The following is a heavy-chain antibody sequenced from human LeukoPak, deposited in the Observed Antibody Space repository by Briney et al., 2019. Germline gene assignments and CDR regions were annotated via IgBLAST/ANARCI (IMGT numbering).Heavy chain of an antibody. J-gene: IGHJ4*02. Sequence: PGRSLRLSCAASGFTLSNYAMHWVRQAPGKGLEWVAVISYDGSKKYYADSVKGRFTISRDNSNNTLYLQMNSLRTEDTAVYYCVSGAAGRFDYWGLGTLVTVSS. CDR1: GFTLSNYA. CDR2: ISYDGSKK. CDR3: VSGAAGRFDY. D-gene: IGHD6-13*01. V-gene: IGHV3-30-3*01.